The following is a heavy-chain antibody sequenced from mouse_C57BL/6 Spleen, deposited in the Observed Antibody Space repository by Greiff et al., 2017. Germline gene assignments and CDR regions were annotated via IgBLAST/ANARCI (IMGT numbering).Heavy chain of an antibody. Sequence: QVQLQQPGAELVKPGASVTLSCKASGYTFTSYWMQWVQQRPGQGLEWIGEIDPSDSYTNYNQKFTGKATLTVDPSSRPAYMQLSRLTSEDSADYYCARRNGGSSIDYWGQGTTLTVSS. CDR2: IDPSDSYT. V-gene: IGHV1-50*01. D-gene: IGHD1-1*01. J-gene: IGHJ2*01. CDR3: ARRNGGSSIDY. CDR1: GYTFTSYW.